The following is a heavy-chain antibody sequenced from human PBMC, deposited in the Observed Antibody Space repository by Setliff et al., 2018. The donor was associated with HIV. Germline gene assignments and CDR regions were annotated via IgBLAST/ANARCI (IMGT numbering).Heavy chain of an antibody. D-gene: IGHD1-1*01. Sequence: PGGSLRLSCAASGFTFSSYEMNWVRQAPGKGLEWVSYISNRGNTIYYADSVKGRFTISRDNAKNSLYLQMRSLRAEDTAVYYCARLGKHDAGIFDYWGQGTLVTVSS. J-gene: IGHJ4*02. CDR1: GFTFSSYE. CDR3: ARLGKHDAGIFDY. V-gene: IGHV3-48*03. CDR2: ISNRGNTI.